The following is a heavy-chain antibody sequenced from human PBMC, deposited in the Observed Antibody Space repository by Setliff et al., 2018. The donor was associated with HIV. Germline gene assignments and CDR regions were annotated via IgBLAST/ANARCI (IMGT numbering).Heavy chain of an antibody. Sequence: GESLTISCKGSGYSFTNYWIGWVRQMPGKGLEWMGIISPDDSDTRHSPSFQGQVTISADKSISTAYLQWSSLKASDTAMYYCASGRKKNYDLFSGYYRILGVDFDYWGQGTLVTVSS. CDR1: GYSFTNYW. V-gene: IGHV5-51*01. CDR2: ISPDDSDT. CDR3: ASGRKKNYDLFSGYYRILGVDFDY. J-gene: IGHJ4*02. D-gene: IGHD3-3*01.